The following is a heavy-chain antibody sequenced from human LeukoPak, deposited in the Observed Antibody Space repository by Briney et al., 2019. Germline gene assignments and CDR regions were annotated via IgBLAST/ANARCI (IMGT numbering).Heavy chain of an antibody. Sequence: PGGSLRLSCAASGFFFSNYWMSWVRQAPGKGLEWVASVRPDGGQAYYLDSIKGRFTIYRDNAENSLYLQMNSLRAEDTAVYYCAKVRDDSSGYYYSYYFDYWGQGTLVTVSS. D-gene: IGHD3-22*01. CDR3: AKVRDDSSGYYYSYYFDY. CDR1: GFFFSNYW. V-gene: IGHV3-7*03. CDR2: VRPDGGQA. J-gene: IGHJ4*02.